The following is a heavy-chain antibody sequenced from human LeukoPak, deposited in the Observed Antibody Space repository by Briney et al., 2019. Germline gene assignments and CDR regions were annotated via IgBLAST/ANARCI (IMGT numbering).Heavy chain of an antibody. CDR2: IYHSGST. D-gene: IGHD3-3*01. V-gene: IGHV4-4*02. CDR1: GGSISTSNW. J-gene: IGHJ4*02. Sequence: PSETLSLTCAVSGGSISTSNWWSWVRQPPGKGLEWIGEIYHSGSTNYNPSLKSRVTISVDKSKNQFSLKLSSVTAADTAVYYCARGELRFLEWPLSYWGQGTLVTVSS. CDR3: ARGELRFLEWPLSY.